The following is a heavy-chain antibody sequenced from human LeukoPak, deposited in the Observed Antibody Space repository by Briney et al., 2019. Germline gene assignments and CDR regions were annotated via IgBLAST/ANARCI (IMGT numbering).Heavy chain of an antibody. D-gene: IGHD3-22*01. V-gene: IGHV1-58*02. CDR3: AAAPYYYDSSGYYPFDY. J-gene: IGHJ4*02. CDR1: GFTFTSSA. CDR2: IVVGSGNT. Sequence: GTSVKVSCKASGFTFTSSAMQWVRQARGQRLEWIGWIVVGSGNTNYARKFQERVTITRDMSTSTAYMELSSLRSEDTAVYYCAAAPYYYDSSGYYPFDYWGQGTLVTVSS.